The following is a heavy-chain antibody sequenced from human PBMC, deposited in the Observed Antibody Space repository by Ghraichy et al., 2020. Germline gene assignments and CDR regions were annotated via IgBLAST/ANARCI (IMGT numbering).Heavy chain of an antibody. V-gene: IGHV1-24*01. CDR2: FDPEDGET. CDR1: GYTLTELS. J-gene: IGHJ5*02. D-gene: IGHD2-15*01. CDR3: ATVSGGRIRFDNWFDP. Sequence: ASVKVSCKVSGYTLTELSMHWVRQAPGKGLEWMGGFDPEDGETIYAQKFQGRVTMTEDTSTDTAYMELSSLRSEDTAVYYCATVSGGRIRFDNWFDPWGQGTLVTVSS.